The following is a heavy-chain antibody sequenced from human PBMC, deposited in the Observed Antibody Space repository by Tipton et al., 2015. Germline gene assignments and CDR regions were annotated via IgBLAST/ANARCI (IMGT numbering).Heavy chain of an antibody. CDR3: AREAVARYYYGMDV. J-gene: IGHJ6*02. D-gene: IGHD6-19*01. V-gene: IGHV4-39*07. CDR2: IYYSGST. CDR1: GDSISSGSYY. Sequence: LRLSCTVSGDSISSGSYYWGWIRQPPGKGLEWIGSIYYSGSTYYNPSLKSRVTISVDTSKNQFSLKLSSVTAADTAVYYCAREAVARYYYGMDVWGQGTTVTVSS.